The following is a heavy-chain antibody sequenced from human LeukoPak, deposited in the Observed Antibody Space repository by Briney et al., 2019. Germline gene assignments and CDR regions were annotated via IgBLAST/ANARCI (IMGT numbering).Heavy chain of an antibody. CDR1: GGSISSYY. D-gene: IGHD6-13*01. CDR3: ARGTTTAAGIFDC. J-gene: IGHJ4*02. CDR2: IYSSGST. V-gene: IGHV4-4*07. Sequence: SETLSLTCSVSGGSISSYYWSWVRQPAGKGLEWIGRIYSSGSTNYNPSLNSRVTMSVDTSNNQFSLRLTSVTAADTAVYYCARGTTTAAGIFDCWGQGTLVTVSS.